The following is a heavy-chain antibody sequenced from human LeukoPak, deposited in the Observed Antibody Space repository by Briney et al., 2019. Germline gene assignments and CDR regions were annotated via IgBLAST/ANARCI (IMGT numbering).Heavy chain of an antibody. CDR2: IYYSGST. Sequence: SETLSLTCTVSGGSISSSSYYWGWIRQPPGKGLEWIGSIYYSGSTYYNPSLKSRVTISVDTSKNQFSLKLSSVTAADTAVYYCARHVAIFGVVPPLGPLDYWGQGTLVTVSS. V-gene: IGHV4-39*01. D-gene: IGHD3-3*01. J-gene: IGHJ4*02. CDR1: GGSISSSSYY. CDR3: ARHVAIFGVVPPLGPLDY.